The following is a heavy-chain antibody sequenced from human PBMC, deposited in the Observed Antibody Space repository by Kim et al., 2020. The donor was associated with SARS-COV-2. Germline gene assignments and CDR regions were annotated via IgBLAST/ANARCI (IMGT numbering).Heavy chain of an antibody. CDR3: ARDRGWDRGYFDY. Sequence: GGSLRLSCAASGFTFSSYGTHWVRQAPGKGLEWVAVISYDGSNKYYADSVKGRFTISRDNSKNTLYLQMNSLRAEDTAVYYCARDRGWDRGYFDYWGQGTLVTVSS. V-gene: IGHV3-33*05. CDR1: GFTFSSYG. J-gene: IGHJ4*02. D-gene: IGHD1-26*01. CDR2: ISYDGSNK.